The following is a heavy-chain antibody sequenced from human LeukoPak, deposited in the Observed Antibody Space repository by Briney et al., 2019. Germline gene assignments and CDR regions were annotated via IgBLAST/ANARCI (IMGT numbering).Heavy chain of an antibody. V-gene: IGHV3-20*01. Sequence: GGSLRLSGVASGFTCSSPAMSWVRQTPGKGLEWVSGINWNGGSTGYADSVKGRFTISRDNAKNSLYLQMNSLRAEDTALYHCARSAYGSGSYRYFDYWGQGTLVTVSS. CDR3: ARSAYGSGSYRYFDY. CDR1: GFTCSSPA. CDR2: INWNGGST. D-gene: IGHD3-10*01. J-gene: IGHJ4*02.